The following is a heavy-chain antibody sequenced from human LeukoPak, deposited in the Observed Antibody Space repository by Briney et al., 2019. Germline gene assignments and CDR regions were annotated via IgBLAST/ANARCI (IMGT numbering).Heavy chain of an antibody. V-gene: IGHV4-59*02. Sequence: SETLSLTCTVSGASVSSYYWSWIRQPPGKGLEWIGYIYYSGSTNYNPSLKSRVTISVDTSNNQFSLKLSSVTAADTAVYYCAREDIRGYEPDWGQGTLVTVSS. CDR2: IYYSGST. CDR1: GASVSSYY. J-gene: IGHJ4*02. D-gene: IGHD3-16*01. CDR3: AREDIRGYEPD.